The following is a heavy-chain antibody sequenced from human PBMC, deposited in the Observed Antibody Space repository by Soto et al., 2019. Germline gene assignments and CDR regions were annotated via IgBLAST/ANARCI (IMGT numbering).Heavy chain of an antibody. Sequence: QAQVVQSGAEVRKPGSSVKLSCKASEGTFNSQAIAWVRQAPGQGLEWMGGIIPYYNTLNYAQKFQDRVTITADDSTNTVYMELSSLRSDDTAVYFCASGASRWYPYLFDAWAQGTLVTVSS. V-gene: IGHV1-69*01. CDR3: ASGASRWYPYLFDA. CDR1: EGTFNSQA. J-gene: IGHJ5*02. CDR2: IIPYYNTL. D-gene: IGHD6-13*01.